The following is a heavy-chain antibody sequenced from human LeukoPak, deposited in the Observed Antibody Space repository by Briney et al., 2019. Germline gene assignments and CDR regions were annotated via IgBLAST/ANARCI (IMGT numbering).Heavy chain of an antibody. CDR3: AKGRVAEYYYYYGMDV. CDR2: ISYDGSNK. Sequence: GGSLRLSCAASGFTFSSYGMHWVRQAPGKGLEWVAVISYDGSNKYYADSVKGRFTISRDNSKNTLYLQMNSLRAEDTAVYYCAKGRVAEYYYYYGMDVWGQGTTVTVSS. CDR1: GFTFSSYG. V-gene: IGHV3-30*18. J-gene: IGHJ6*02.